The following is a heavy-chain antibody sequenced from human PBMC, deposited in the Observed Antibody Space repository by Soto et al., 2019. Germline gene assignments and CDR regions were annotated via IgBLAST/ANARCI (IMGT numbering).Heavy chain of an antibody. CDR3: AKSPGGYYSFDI. CDR2: ISYDGSNK. D-gene: IGHD3-3*01. Sequence: GSLRXSCAASGFTFSSYGMHWVRQAPGKGLEWVAVISYDGSNKYYADSVKGRFTISRDNSKNTLYLQMNSLRAEDTAVYYCAKSPGGYYSFDIWGQGTMVTVSS. V-gene: IGHV3-30*18. J-gene: IGHJ3*02. CDR1: GFTFSSYG.